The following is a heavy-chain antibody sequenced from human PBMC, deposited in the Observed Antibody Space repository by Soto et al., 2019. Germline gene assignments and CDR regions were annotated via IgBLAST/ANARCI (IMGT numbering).Heavy chain of an antibody. CDR3: AKRDVPHSTSNAYFYDH. CDR2: ISVSVGST. CDR1: GFPFAAST. V-gene: IGHV3-23*01. Sequence: PGGSLRVSCGVSGFPFAASTMSWVRQSPGKGLEWVSTISVSVGSTYSADSVQGRFTVSSDISDNTLFLRMTSLTADDTAVYFCAKRDVPHSTSNAYFYDHWGRGVLVTVSS. D-gene: IGHD2-21*02. J-gene: IGHJ4*02.